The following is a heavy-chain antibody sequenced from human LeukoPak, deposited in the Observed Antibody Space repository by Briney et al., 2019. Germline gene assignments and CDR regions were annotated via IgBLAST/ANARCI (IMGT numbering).Heavy chain of an antibody. D-gene: IGHD3-3*01. CDR2: IWYDGSNK. Sequence: GRSLRLSCAASGFTFSSYGMHWVRQAPGKGLEWVAVIWYDGSNKYYADSVKGRFTISRDNSKNTLYLQMNSLRAEDTAVYYCARDRPVSDFWSGSSDYWGQGTLVTVSS. CDR1: GFTFSSYG. J-gene: IGHJ4*02. V-gene: IGHV3-33*01. CDR3: ARDRPVSDFWSGSSDY.